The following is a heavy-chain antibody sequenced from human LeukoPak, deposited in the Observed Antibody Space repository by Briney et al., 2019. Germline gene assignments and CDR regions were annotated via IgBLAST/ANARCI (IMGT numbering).Heavy chain of an antibody. V-gene: IGHV4-59*11. J-gene: IGHJ4*02. CDR1: GGSISSHY. D-gene: IGHD3-22*01. CDR2: IYYSGST. Sequence: PSETLSLTCTVSGGSISSHYWSWIRQPPGKGLEWIGYIYYSGSTNYNPSLKSRVTISVDTSKNQFSLELSSVTAADTAVYYCASFDHFDSSGLDYWGQGTLSPSPQ. CDR3: ASFDHFDSSGLDY.